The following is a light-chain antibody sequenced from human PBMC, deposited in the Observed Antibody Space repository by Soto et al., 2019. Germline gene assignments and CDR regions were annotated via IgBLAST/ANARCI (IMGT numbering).Light chain of an antibody. CDR3: QQSFSSPFT. J-gene: IGKJ3*01. CDR1: QSIRNTY. Sequence: EIVLTQSPGTLSLSPGERAILSCRASQSIRNTYLAWYQQKPGQAPRLLIHGASTRATGIPDRFTGSGSGTDFTLTISRLEPEDFATYFCQQSFSSPFTFGPGTTVDL. CDR2: GAS. V-gene: IGKV3-20*01.